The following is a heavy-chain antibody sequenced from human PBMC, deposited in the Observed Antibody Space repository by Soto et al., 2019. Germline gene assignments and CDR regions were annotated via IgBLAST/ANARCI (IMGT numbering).Heavy chain of an antibody. Sequence: PSETLSLTCAVSGGSISSGGYSWSWIRQPPGKGLEWIGYIYHSGSTYYNPSLKSRVTISVDRSKNQFSLKLSSVTAADTAVYYCARGGVYYGMDVWGQGTTVTVS. D-gene: IGHD3-10*01. J-gene: IGHJ6*02. CDR2: IYHSGST. V-gene: IGHV4-30-2*01. CDR1: GGSISSGGYS. CDR3: ARGGVYYGMDV.